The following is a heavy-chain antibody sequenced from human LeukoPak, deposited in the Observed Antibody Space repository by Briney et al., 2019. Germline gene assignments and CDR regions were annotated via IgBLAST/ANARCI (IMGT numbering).Heavy chain of an antibody. D-gene: IGHD6-13*01. J-gene: IGHJ4*02. Sequence: PSETLSLTCSVSGGSISSYYWSWVRQPAGKGLGWIGRIYSSGSTNYNPSLNSRVTMSVDTSNNQFSLRLTSVTAADTAVYYCARGTTAAAGIFDCWGQGTLVTVSS. CDR2: IYSSGST. CDR3: ARGTTAAAGIFDC. V-gene: IGHV4-4*07. CDR1: GGSISSYY.